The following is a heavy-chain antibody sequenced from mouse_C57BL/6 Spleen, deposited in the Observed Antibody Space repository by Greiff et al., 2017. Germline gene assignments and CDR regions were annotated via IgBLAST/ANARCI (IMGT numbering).Heavy chain of an antibody. V-gene: IGHV1-74*01. CDR3: AIGDPGENIDY. D-gene: IGHD3-3*01. CDR2: IHPSDSDT. Sequence: VKQRPGQGLEWIGRIHPSDSDTNYNQKFKGKATLTVDKSSSTAYMQLSSLTSEDSAVYYCAIGDPGENIDYWGQGTTLTVSS. J-gene: IGHJ2*01.